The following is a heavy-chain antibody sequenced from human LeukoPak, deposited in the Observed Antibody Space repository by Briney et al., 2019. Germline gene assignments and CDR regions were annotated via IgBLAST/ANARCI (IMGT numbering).Heavy chain of an antibody. D-gene: IGHD4-11*01. CDR1: GYTFTSYG. Sequence: ASVKVSCKASGYTFTSYGISWVRQAPGQGLEWVGWISAYNGNTNYAQKLQGRVTMTTDTSTSTAYMELRSLRSDDTAVYYCARDPPTVSGGGSRDDDYWGQGTLVTVSS. CDR3: ARDPPTVSGGGSRDDDY. V-gene: IGHV1-18*01. J-gene: IGHJ4*02. CDR2: ISAYNGNT.